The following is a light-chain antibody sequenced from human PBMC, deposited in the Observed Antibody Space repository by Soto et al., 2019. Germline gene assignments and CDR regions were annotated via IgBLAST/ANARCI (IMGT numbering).Light chain of an antibody. V-gene: IGKV3-20*01. Sequence: EIVLTQSPGTLSLSPGERATLSCRASQSISSSYLAWYQQKPGQAPRLLIYAASSRATGIPDRFSGSGSGTDYTLTNTRLEPEDFAVYYCQQYGSSPPVTFGGGTKVEIK. CDR3: QQYGSSPPVT. J-gene: IGKJ4*01. CDR2: AAS. CDR1: QSISSSY.